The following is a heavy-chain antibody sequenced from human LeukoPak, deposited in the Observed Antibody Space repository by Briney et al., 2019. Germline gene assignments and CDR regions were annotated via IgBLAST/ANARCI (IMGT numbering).Heavy chain of an antibody. V-gene: IGHV4-34*01. J-gene: IGHJ4*02. CDR3: ARGSVRKGGGAGIAAAGTSWYFDY. CDR1: GGSFSDYF. Sequence: SETLSLTCAVYGGSFSDYFWGWIRQPPGKGLEWIGEINHSGSTNYNPSLKSRVTISVDTSKNQFSLKLSSVTAADTAVYYCARGSVRKGGGAGIAAAGTSWYFDYWGQGTLVTVSS. D-gene: IGHD6-13*01. CDR2: INHSGST.